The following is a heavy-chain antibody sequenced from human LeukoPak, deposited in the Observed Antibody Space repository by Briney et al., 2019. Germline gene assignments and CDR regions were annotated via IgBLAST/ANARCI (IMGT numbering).Heavy chain of an antibody. CDR1: GFTISSNC. V-gene: IGHV3-53*01. D-gene: IGHD6-19*01. CDR3: ARGPSGYSSGPPYFDY. Sequence: GGSLRLSCAASGFTISSNCMNWVRQAPGKGMEWVSVIYSGGSTYYADSVKDRFSISRDNSKNTLYLQMNSLRAEDTAVYYCARGPSGYSSGPPYFDYWGQGTLVTVSS. J-gene: IGHJ4*02. CDR2: IYSGGST.